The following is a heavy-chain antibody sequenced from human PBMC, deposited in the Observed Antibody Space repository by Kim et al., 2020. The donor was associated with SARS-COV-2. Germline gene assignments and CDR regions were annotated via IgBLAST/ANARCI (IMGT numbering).Heavy chain of an antibody. V-gene: IGHV4-39*01. CDR2: IYYSGST. CDR3: ATWYYYDSSGYLPDAFDI. D-gene: IGHD3-22*01. CDR1: GGSISSSSYY. Sequence: SETLSLTCTVSGGSISSSSYYWGWIRQPPGKGLEWIGSIYYSGSTYYNPSLKSRVTISVDTSKNQFSLKLSSVTAADTAVYYCATWYYYDSSGYLPDAFDIWGQGTMVTVSS. J-gene: IGHJ3*02.